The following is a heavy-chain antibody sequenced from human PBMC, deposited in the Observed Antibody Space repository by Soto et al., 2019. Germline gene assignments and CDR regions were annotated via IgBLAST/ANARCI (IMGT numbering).Heavy chain of an antibody. CDR1: GGTFSSYA. V-gene: IGHV1-69*01. J-gene: IGHJ5*02. D-gene: IGHD2-2*01. Sequence: QVQLVQSGAEVKKPGSSVKVSCKASGGTFSSYAISWVRQAPGQGLEWMGGIIPIFGTANYAQKFQGRVTITADESTSTAYMELSSPRSEDTAVYYCASFGGYCSSTSCHGLNWFDPWGQGTLVTVSS. CDR3: ASFGGYCSSTSCHGLNWFDP. CDR2: IIPIFGTA.